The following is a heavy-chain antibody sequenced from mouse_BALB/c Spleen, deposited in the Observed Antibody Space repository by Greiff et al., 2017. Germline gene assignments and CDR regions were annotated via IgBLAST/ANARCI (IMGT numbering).Heavy chain of an antibody. CDR1: GFSLTGYG. CDR2: IWGDGST. Sequence: VKLMESGPGLVAPSQSLSITCTVSGFSLTGYGVNWVRQPPGKGLEWLGMIWGDGSTDYNSALKSRLSISKDNSKSQVFLKMNSLQTDDTARYYCARDLYDGYYVFDYWGQGTTLAVSS. CDR3: ARDLYDGYYVFDY. J-gene: IGHJ2*01. D-gene: IGHD2-3*01. V-gene: IGHV2-6-7*01.